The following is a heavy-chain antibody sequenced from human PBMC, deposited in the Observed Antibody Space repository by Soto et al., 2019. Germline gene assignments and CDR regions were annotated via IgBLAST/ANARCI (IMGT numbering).Heavy chain of an antibody. CDR1: GYTFTDYY. J-gene: IGHJ6*02. Sequence: QVQVVQSGAEAKKPGASVKVSCKASGYTFTDYYIHWVRQAPGQGLEWMGWINPNSGDTNYAQKFQGWVTMTTDTSITTGYMELSRLTSDDTAVYYCARDSRGGYYYYGMDVWGQGTTVTVSS. CDR2: INPNSGDT. D-gene: IGHD3-10*01. CDR3: ARDSRGGYYYYGMDV. V-gene: IGHV1-2*04.